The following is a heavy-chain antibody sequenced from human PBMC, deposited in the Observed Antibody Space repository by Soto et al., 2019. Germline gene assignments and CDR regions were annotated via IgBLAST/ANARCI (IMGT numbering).Heavy chain of an antibody. CDR1: GFTVSSKY. J-gene: IGHJ4*02. D-gene: IGHD6-19*01. CDR2: IYGGGTT. V-gene: IGHV3-53*01. Sequence: EVQLVESGGGLIQPGGSLRLSCAASGFTVSSKYMTWVRQAPGKGLAWDSVIYGGGTTYYADSVKGRFTISRDNSKNSLYLQVNSLRAEDTAVYYCVQTTGWPGFDFWGQGTLVTVSS. CDR3: VQTTGWPGFDF.